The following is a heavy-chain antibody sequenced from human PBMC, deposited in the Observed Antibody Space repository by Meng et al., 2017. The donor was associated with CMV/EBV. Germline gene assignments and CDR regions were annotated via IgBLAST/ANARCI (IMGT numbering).Heavy chain of an antibody. V-gene: IGHV4-39*07. CDR2: IYYSGST. D-gene: IGHD4-11*01. Sequence: GSLRLSCTVSGGSISSSSYYWGWIRQPPGKGLEWIGSIYYSGSTYYNPSLKSRVTISVDRSKNQFSLKLSSVTAADTAVYYCARGDYSNSHDYWGQGTLVTVSS. CDR3: ARGDYSNSHDY. J-gene: IGHJ4*02. CDR1: GGSISSSSYY.